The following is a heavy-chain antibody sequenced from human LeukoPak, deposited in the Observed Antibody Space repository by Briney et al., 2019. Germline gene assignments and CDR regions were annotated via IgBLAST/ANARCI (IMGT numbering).Heavy chain of an antibody. CDR2: MSGTDGGT. CDR1: GFTLRTYD. CDR3: AKGARFGRSPDRYYYYGMDV. J-gene: IGHJ6*02. Sequence: GGSLRLSCAGSGFTLRTYDMSWVRQAPGKGLEWVSSMSGTDGGTYYADSVRGRFSISRDNSKDTLSLQMNSLRGEDSAVYYCAKGARFGRSPDRYYYYGMDVWGQGTTVTVSS. V-gene: IGHV3-23*01. D-gene: IGHD3-16*01.